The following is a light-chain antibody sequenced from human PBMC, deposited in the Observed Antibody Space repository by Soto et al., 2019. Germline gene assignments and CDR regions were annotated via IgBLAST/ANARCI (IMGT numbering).Light chain of an antibody. J-gene: IGKJ3*01. CDR2: KAS. Sequence: SLATVSVSVRDRVTITCRASQTISSWLAWYQQKPGKAPKLLIYKASTLKSGVPSRFSGSGSGTEFPLTISFLPRDSLHTNLQQSFG. CDR3: QS. V-gene: IGKV1-5*03. CDR1: QTISSW.